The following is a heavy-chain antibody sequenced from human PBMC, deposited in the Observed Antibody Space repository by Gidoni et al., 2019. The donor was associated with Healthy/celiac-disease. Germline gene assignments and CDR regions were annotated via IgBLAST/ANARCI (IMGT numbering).Heavy chain of an antibody. D-gene: IGHD3-10*01. V-gene: IGHV4-30-4*01. J-gene: IGHJ6*04. CDR1: CGSISSGDYY. CDR3: ASSEEFGNYYGMDV. Sequence: QVQLQESGPGLVKPSQTLSLTCTVSCGSISSGDYYWSWIRQPPGKGLEWIGYIYYSGSTYYNPSLKSRVTISVDTSKNQFSLKLSSVTAADTAVYYWASSEEFGNYYGMDVWGKGTTVTVSS. CDR2: IYYSGST.